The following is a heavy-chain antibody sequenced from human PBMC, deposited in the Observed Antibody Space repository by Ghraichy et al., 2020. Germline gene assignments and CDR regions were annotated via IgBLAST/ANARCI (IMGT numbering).Heavy chain of an antibody. CDR2: ISSSSSYI. D-gene: IGHD3-10*01. V-gene: IGHV3-21*01. Sequence: GGSLRLSCAASGFTFSSYSMNWVRQAPGKGLEWVSSISSSSSYIYYADSVKGRFTISRDNAKNSLYLQMNSLRAEDTAVYYCARDLASRGPEKNFDYWGQGTLVTVSS. CDR3: ARDLASRGPEKNFDY. J-gene: IGHJ4*02. CDR1: GFTFSSYS.